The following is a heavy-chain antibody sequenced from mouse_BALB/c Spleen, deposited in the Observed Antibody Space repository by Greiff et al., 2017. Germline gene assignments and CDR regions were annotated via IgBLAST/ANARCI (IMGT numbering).Heavy chain of an antibody. V-gene: IGHV1-80*01. J-gene: IGHJ3*01. Sequence: QVQLKESGAELVRPGSSVKISCKASGYAFSSYWMHWVKQRPGQGLEWIGQIYPGDGDTNYNGKFKGKATLAADKSSSTAYMQLSSLTSEDSAVYFCARGHYAWFAYWGQGTLVTVSA. CDR2: IYPGDGDT. CDR3: ARGHYAWFAY. CDR1: GYAFSSYW. D-gene: IGHD2-1*01.